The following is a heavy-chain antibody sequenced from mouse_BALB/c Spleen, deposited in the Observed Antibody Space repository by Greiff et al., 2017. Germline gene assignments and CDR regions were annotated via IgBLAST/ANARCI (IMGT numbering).Heavy chain of an antibody. Sequence: VQLQQSGPELVRPGASVKLSCKTSGYIFTSYWIHWVKQRSGQGLEWIARIYPGTGSTYYNEKFKGKATLTADKSSSTAYMQLSSLKSEDSAVYFCARGDWEEAWFAYWGQGTLVTVSA. CDR1: GYIFTSYW. CDR3: ARGDWEEAWFAY. CDR2: IYPGTGST. D-gene: IGHD4-1*01. V-gene: IGHV1-76*01. J-gene: IGHJ3*01.